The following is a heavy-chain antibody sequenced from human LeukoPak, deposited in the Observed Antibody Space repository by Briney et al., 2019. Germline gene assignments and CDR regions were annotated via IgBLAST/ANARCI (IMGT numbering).Heavy chain of an antibody. V-gene: IGHV4-59*12. CDR1: GGSISDYY. CDR2: INYSGST. D-gene: IGHD1-26*01. J-gene: IGHJ4*02. CDR3: ARDQVGATYFDY. Sequence: SETLSLTCTVSGGSISDYYWSWIRQPPGKGLEWIGSINYSGSTYYNPALKSPVTISVDTSKNQFSLRLSSVTAADTAVYYCARDQVGATYFDYWGQGTLVAVSS.